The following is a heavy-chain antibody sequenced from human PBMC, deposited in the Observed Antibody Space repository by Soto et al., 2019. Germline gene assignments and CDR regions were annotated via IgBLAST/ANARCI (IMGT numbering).Heavy chain of an antibody. V-gene: IGHV3-66*01. CDR3: ARDHCGGDCYDAFDI. D-gene: IGHD2-21*02. CDR1: GFPVSSNY. J-gene: IGHJ3*02. CDR2: IYSGGST. Sequence: GGSLSLSCAASGFPVSSNYMSWVRHAPGKGLEWVSVIYSGGSTYYADTVKGRFTIARDNSKNTLYLQMNSLRAEYTAVDYWARDHCGGDCYDAFDIWGQVTMVTVSS.